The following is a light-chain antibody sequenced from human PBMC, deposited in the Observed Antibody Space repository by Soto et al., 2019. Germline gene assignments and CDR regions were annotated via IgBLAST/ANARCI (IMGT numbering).Light chain of an antibody. CDR3: QQYSSSPIT. CDR2: GAS. V-gene: IGKV3-20*01. J-gene: IGKJ5*01. Sequence: EVVLTQSPGTLSLSPGERATLSCRASQSIGSIYLAWYQQKPGQAPRLLIYGASSRATGIPDRFSGGGSGTDFSLTISRLDPEDFAVYYCQQYSSSPITFGQGTRLEI. CDR1: QSIGSIY.